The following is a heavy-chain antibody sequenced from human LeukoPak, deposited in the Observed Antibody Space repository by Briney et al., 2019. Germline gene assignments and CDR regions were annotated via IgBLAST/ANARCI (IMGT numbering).Heavy chain of an antibody. J-gene: IGHJ4*02. D-gene: IGHD1-26*01. CDR2: INWNSGSI. CDR1: GFIFDDYA. Sequence: PGRSLRLSCAASGFIFDDYAMYWVRQVPGKGLEWVSGINWNSGSIVYADSVKGRFIISRDNAKNSLYLQMNSLRAEDMALYYCAKGGSYGPDVTLDYWGQGTLVTVSS. CDR3: AKGGSYGPDVTLDY. V-gene: IGHV3-9*03.